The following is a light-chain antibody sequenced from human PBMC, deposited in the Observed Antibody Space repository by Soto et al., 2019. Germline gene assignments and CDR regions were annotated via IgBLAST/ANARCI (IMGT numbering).Light chain of an antibody. J-gene: IGLJ3*02. CDR2: LNS. CDR3: QSYDSSLSAWV. Sequence: QAVLTQPPSVSGAPGQRVTISCTGSSSNIGAGYDVHWYQQLPGTAPKLLIYLNSNRPSGVPDRFSGSKSGTSASLAITGLQAEDEADYYCQSYDSSLSAWVFCGGTKLTVL. V-gene: IGLV1-40*01. CDR1: SSNIGAGYD.